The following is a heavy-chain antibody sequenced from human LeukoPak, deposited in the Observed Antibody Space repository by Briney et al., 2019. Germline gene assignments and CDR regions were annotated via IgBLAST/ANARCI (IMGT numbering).Heavy chain of an antibody. Sequence: NPSETLSLTCTVSGGSISSYYWSWIRQPPGKGLEWIGYIYYSGSTNYNPSLKSRATISVDTSKNQFSLKLSSVTAADTAVYYCARETPNTDAFDIWGQGTMVTVSS. V-gene: IGHV4-59*01. CDR3: ARETPNTDAFDI. CDR1: GGSISSYY. CDR2: IYYSGST. J-gene: IGHJ3*02.